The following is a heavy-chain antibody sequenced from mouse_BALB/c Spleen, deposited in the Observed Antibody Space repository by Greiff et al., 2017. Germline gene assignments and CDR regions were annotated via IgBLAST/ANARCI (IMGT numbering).Heavy chain of an antibody. CDR3: ARRGQTARAPFAY. J-gene: IGHJ3*01. Sequence: VMLVESGPGLVAPSQSLSITCTVSGFSLTSYGVHWVRQPPGKGLEWLGVIWAGGSTNYNSALMSRLSISKDNSKSQVFLKMNSLQTDDTAMYYCARRGQTARAPFAYWGQGTLVTVSA. D-gene: IGHD3-2*01. V-gene: IGHV2-9*02. CDR1: GFSLTSYG. CDR2: IWAGGST.